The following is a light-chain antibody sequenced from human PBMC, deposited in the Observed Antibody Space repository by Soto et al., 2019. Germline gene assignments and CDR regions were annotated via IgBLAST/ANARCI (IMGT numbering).Light chain of an antibody. Sequence: DVQMTQSPSSLSASVGDRVTITCRASHCIAPYLAWFQQKPGKVPKLLIYAASTLQSGVPSRFSGSGSGTDFTLTISILPPEDVATYYCQKYNSAPLTFGGGTKVEIK. CDR3: QKYNSAPLT. J-gene: IGKJ4*01. CDR2: AAS. V-gene: IGKV1-27*01. CDR1: HCIAPY.